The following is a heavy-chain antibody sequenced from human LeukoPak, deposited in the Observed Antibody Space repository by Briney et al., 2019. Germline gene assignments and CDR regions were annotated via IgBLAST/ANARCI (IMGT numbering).Heavy chain of an antibody. D-gene: IGHD3-9*01. J-gene: IGHJ4*02. Sequence: SETLSLTCTVSGGSISSSSYYWSWIRQPPGKGLEWIGYISYSGSTNYNPSLKSRVTISVDTSKNQFSLKLSSVTTADTAMYYCASEGSSYDILTGQFDYWGQGTLVTVSS. CDR1: GGSISSSSYY. CDR2: ISYSGST. V-gene: IGHV4-61*01. CDR3: ASEGSSYDILTGQFDY.